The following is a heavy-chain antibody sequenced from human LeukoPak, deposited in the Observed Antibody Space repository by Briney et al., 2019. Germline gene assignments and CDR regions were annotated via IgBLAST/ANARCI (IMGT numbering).Heavy chain of an antibody. J-gene: IGHJ5*02. Sequence: PSETLSLTCTVSGGSISSYYWSWIRQPPGKGLEWIGYIYYSGSTNYNPSLKSRVTISVDTSENQFSLKQSSVTAADTAVYYCARAQYYGSGSYMNWFDPWGQGTLVTVSS. V-gene: IGHV4-59*01. CDR1: GGSISSYY. CDR3: ARAQYYGSGSYMNWFDP. D-gene: IGHD3-10*01. CDR2: IYYSGST.